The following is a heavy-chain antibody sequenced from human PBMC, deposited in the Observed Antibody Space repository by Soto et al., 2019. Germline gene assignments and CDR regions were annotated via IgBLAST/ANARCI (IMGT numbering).Heavy chain of an antibody. V-gene: IGHV3-21*01. CDR2: ISSNSAYI. CDR1: GFTFRSFT. D-gene: IGHD6-13*01. J-gene: IGHJ5*02. Sequence: GGSLRLSCAASGFTFRSFTMDWVRQAPGKGLEWVSTISSNSAYIYYTDALRGRFTISRDNTKNSLHLQMNSLRAEDTAVYYCTRDASRDSSARGWFDPWGPGTLVTVSS. CDR3: TRDASRDSSARGWFDP.